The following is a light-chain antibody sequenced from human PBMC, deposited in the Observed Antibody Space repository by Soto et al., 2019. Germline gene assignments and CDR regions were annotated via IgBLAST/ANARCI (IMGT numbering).Light chain of an antibody. CDR2: AAS. V-gene: IGKV1-39*01. CDR3: QQSYSTPFT. CDR1: QSVRGY. J-gene: IGKJ3*01. Sequence: EIQMTQSPSSLSASVGDRLTITCRASQSVRGYLNWYQQKPGKAPQLLIYAASTLQSGVPSRFSGSGSGRDFTLTISSLQPEDFATYYCQQSYSTPFTFRPGTKVDIK.